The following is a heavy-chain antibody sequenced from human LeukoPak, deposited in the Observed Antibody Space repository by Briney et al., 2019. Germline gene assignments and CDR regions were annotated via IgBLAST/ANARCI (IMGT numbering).Heavy chain of an antibody. Sequence: ASVKVSCKASGYTFTSYDINWVRQATGQGLEWMGWMNPNSGNTGYAQKFQGRVTMTRNTSISTAYMELSSLRSEDTAVYYCARGERTAAAFVGYNWLDPWGQGTLVTVSS. CDR1: GYTFTSYD. CDR2: MNPNSGNT. V-gene: IGHV1-8*01. CDR3: ARGERTAAAFVGYNWLDP. J-gene: IGHJ5*02. D-gene: IGHD6-13*01.